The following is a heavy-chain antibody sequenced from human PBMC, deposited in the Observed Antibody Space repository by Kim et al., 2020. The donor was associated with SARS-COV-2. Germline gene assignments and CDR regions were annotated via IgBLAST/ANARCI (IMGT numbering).Heavy chain of an antibody. V-gene: IGHV3-9*01. CDR2: ISWNSGST. D-gene: IGHD3-22*01. J-gene: IGHJ3*02. Sequence: GGSLRLSCAASGFTFDDYAMHWVRQAPGKGLEWVSGISWNSGSTGYADSVKGRFTISRDNAKNTLYLQMNSLRAEDTAVYYCAKDFYYYDSGGPMVDAFAISGAGTIFSVSS. CDR1: GFTFDDYA. CDR3: AKDFYYYDSGGPMVDAFAI.